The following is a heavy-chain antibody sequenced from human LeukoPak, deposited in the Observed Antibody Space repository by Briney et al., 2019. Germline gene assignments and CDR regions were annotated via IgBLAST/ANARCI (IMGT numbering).Heavy chain of an antibody. CDR3: ARGSPYGVGANYFDY. D-gene: IGHD3-10*01. V-gene: IGHV1-18*01. CDR1: GYTFTSYG. J-gene: IGHJ4*02. CDR2: ISAYNGNT. Sequence: ASAKVSCKASGYTFTSYGISWVRQAPGQGLEWMGWISAYNGNTNYAQKLQGRVTMTTDTSTSTAYMELRSLRSDDTAVYYCARGSPYGVGANYFDYWGQGTLVTVSS.